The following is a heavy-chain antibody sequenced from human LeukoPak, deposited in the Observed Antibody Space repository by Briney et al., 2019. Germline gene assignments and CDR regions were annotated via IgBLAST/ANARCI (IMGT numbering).Heavy chain of an antibody. CDR2: IYTTGST. V-gene: IGHV4-61*02. CDR1: GDSISSGSYY. Sequence: SQTLSLTCTVSGDSISSGSYYWSWIRQPAGRGLEWIGRIYTTGSTNYNPSLKIRVTISVDTSKNQFSLKLSSVTAADTAVYYCAREPGQLDYWGQGTLVTVSS. J-gene: IGHJ4*02. CDR3: AREPGQLDY. D-gene: IGHD1-1*01.